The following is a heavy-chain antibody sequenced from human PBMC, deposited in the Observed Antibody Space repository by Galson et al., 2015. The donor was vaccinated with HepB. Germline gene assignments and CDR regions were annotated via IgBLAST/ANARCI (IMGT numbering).Heavy chain of an antibody. CDR1: GDSVSNNNAA. D-gene: IGHD6-19*01. CDR3: ARVPGTIHSYGVDV. J-gene: IGHJ6*02. CDR2: TYYRVKGYS. V-gene: IGHV6-1*01. Sequence: CPISGDSVSNNNAAWNWIRQSPSRGLEWLGRTYYRVKGYSDYAESLRSRITIDPDTSKNQFSLQLTSVTPEDTAVYYCARVPGTIHSYGVDVWGQGTTVTVSS.